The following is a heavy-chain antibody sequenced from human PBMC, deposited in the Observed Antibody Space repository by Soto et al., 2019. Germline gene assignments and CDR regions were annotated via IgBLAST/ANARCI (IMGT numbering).Heavy chain of an antibody. CDR2: IGRWKGNT. J-gene: IGHJ4*01. CDR3: ARHLDASGSYYTDY. Sequence: ASVMASSKDSGCEFMHYGDNWVGPASGRGLEWMGCIGRWKGNTNYAQSFQGRVTMTADTSTSIAYMERRSLTSDDTAVSYCARHLDASGSYYTDYWG. CDR1: GCEFMHYG. D-gene: IGHD3-10*01. V-gene: IGHV1-18*04.